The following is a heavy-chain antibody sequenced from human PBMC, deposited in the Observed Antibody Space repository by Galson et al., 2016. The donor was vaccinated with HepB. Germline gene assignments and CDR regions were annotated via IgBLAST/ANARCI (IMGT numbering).Heavy chain of an antibody. CDR1: GGSISSYY. D-gene: IGHD3-10*01. CDR2: IYYSGST. J-gene: IGHJ2*01. CDR3: ARGDWFGETLYCDR. Sequence: ETLSLTCTVSGGSISSYYWSWIRQPPGKGLEWIGYIYYSGSTNYNPSLKSRVTISVDTSKNQFSLKLSSVTAADTAVYYCARGDWFGETLYCDRWGRGTLVAVSS. V-gene: IGHV4-59*01.